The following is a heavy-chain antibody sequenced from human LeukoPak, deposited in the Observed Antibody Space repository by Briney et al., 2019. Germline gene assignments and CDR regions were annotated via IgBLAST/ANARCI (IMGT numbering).Heavy chain of an antibody. CDR3: ARFNLAGSSGIDY. V-gene: IGHV3-33*01. J-gene: IGHJ4*02. CDR2: IWYDGSNK. D-gene: IGHD3-22*01. CDR1: GFTFSSYG. Sequence: PGRSLRLSCAASGFTFSSYGMHWVRQAPGKGLEWVAVIWYDGSNKYYADSVKGRFTISRDNSKNTPYLQMNSLRAEDTAVYYCARFNLAGSSGIDYWGQGTLVTVSS.